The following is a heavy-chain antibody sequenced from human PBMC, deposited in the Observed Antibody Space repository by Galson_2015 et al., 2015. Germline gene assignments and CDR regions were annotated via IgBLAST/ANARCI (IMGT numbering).Heavy chain of an antibody. CDR1: GFTFRIYV. J-gene: IGHJ4*02. Sequence: SLRLSCAASGFTFRIYVIHWVRQAPGKGLEWVAAISYDGSDRHYADSVRGRFTISRDNSKNTAYLQMNSLRPEDTAMYYCAREGYSDCEYASDHWGQGALVTVSS. CDR2: ISYDGSDR. CDR3: AREGYSDCEYASDH. D-gene: IGHD5-12*01. V-gene: IGHV3-30-3*01.